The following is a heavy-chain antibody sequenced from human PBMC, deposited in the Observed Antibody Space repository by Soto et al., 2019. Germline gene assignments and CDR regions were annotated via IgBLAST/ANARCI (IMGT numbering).Heavy chain of an antibody. D-gene: IGHD6-6*01. V-gene: IGHV3-30*18. Sequence: PGRSLRLSCAASGFTFSSYGMHWVRQAPGKGLEWVGVISYDGSNKYYADSVKGRFTISRDNAKNTLYLQMNSLRAEDTAVYYCAKDLSIAARPYYYYYCMDVWGQGTTVTVSS. CDR1: GFTFSSYG. J-gene: IGHJ6*02. CDR2: ISYDGSNK. CDR3: AKDLSIAARPYYYYYCMDV.